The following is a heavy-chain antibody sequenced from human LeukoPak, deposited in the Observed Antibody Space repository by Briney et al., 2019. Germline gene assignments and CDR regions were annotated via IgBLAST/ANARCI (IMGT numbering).Heavy chain of an antibody. CDR1: GYRFTTYW. D-gene: IGHD7-27*01. V-gene: IGHV5-51*01. CDR2: IYPGDSDT. Sequence: GESLKISCKGSGYRFTTYWIGWVRLMPGKGLEWMGIIYPGDSDTRYSPSFQGQATISADKSITTAYLQWNSLKASDTAMYYCARQTGDNAFDIWGRGTMVTVSS. J-gene: IGHJ3*02. CDR3: ARQTGDNAFDI.